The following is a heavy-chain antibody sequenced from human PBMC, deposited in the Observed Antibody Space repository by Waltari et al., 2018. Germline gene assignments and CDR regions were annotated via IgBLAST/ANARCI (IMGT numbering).Heavy chain of an antibody. V-gene: IGHV1-2*02. CDR3: ARDRYYDSSGSYYYYMDV. Sequence: QVQLVQSGAEVKKPGASVKVSCKASGYTFTGYYMHWVRQAPGQGLEWMGWINPNSGGTNYAQKFQGRVTMTRDTSISTAYMELSRLRSDDTAVYYCARDRYYDSSGSYYYYMDVWGKGTTVTVSS. J-gene: IGHJ6*03. CDR2: INPNSGGT. CDR1: GYTFTGYY. D-gene: IGHD3-22*01.